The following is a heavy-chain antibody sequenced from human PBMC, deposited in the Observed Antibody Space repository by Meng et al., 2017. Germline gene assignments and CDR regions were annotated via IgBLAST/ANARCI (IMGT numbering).Heavy chain of an antibody. CDR2: IIPIFGTA. CDR1: GGTFSSYA. V-gene: IGHV1-69*01. Sequence: QVQLCSAGVEVKKPGSLVKFSCKASGGTFSSYAISWVRQAPGQGLEWMGGIIPIFGTANYAQKFQGRVTITADESTSTAYMELSSLRSEDTAVYYCAREGYSYGYFNWGQGTLVTVSS. D-gene: IGHD5-18*01. J-gene: IGHJ4*02. CDR3: AREGYSYGYFN.